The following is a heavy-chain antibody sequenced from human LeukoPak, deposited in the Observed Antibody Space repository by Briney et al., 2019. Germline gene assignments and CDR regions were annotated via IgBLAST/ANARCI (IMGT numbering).Heavy chain of an antibody. J-gene: IGHJ4*02. Sequence: SETLSLTCAVYGGSFSGYYWSWIRQPPGKGLEWIGEINHSGSTNYNPSLKSRVTISVDTSKNQFSLKLSSVTAADTAVYYCARGPRALAAAGTFGFDYWGQGTLVTVSS. CDR1: GGSFSGYY. CDR3: ARGPRALAAAGTFGFDY. D-gene: IGHD6-13*01. V-gene: IGHV4-34*01. CDR2: INHSGST.